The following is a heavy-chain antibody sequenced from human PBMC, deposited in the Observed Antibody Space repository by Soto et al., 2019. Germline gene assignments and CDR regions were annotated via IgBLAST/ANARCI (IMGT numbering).Heavy chain of an antibody. D-gene: IGHD3-10*01. Sequence: ASVKVSCKASGYTLTSYGISWVRQAPGQGLEWMGWISAYNGNTNYAQKLQGRVTMTTDTSTSTAYMELRSLRSDDTALYYCAKDFGSCCGSGSPPWYYYYMDVWGKGTTVTVSS. CDR3: AKDFGSCCGSGSPPWYYYYMDV. CDR2: ISAYNGNT. J-gene: IGHJ6*03. CDR1: GYTLTSYG. V-gene: IGHV1-18*01.